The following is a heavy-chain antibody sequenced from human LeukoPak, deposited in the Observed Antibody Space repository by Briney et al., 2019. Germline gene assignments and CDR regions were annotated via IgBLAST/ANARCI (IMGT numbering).Heavy chain of an antibody. CDR2: ISGSGGST. CDR3: AKENLVDYDFWSGYPMVDY. J-gene: IGHJ4*02. CDR1: GFTFSSYA. Sequence: GGSLRLSCAASGFTFSSYAMSWVRQAPGKGLEWVSAISGSGGSTYYADSVKGRFTISRDNSKNTLYLQMNSLRAEDTAVYYCAKENLVDYDFWSGYPMVDYWGQGTLVTVSS. D-gene: IGHD3-3*01. V-gene: IGHV3-23*01.